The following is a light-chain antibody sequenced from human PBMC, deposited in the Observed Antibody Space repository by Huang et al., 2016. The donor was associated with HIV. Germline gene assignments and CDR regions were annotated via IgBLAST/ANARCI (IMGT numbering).Light chain of an antibody. CDR3: QQYNRWPPLT. CDR2: GAS. J-gene: IGKJ4*01. V-gene: IGKV3-15*01. Sequence: VMTQSPATLSVSPGERFTLSCRASQTVIKNLAWNQQRPGQPPRLLVYGASVRAAGVPDRFSGSGSATDFTLTITSLQSEDFAIYYCQQYNRWPPLTFGGGTKVETK. CDR1: QTVIKN.